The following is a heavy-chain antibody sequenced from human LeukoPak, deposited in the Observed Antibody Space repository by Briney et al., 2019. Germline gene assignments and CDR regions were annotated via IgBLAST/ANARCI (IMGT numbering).Heavy chain of an antibody. V-gene: IGHV4-39*07. Sequence: PSETLSLTCSVSGGSISSSSYYWGWIRQPPGKGLEWIGTMYYSGTTYYNPSLKSRVTISVDTSKNQFSLKLSSVTAADTAVYYCARLPGVVIPPRYWGTTRTDFDYWGQGTLVTVSS. CDR1: GGSISSSSYY. J-gene: IGHJ4*02. CDR2: MYYSGTT. D-gene: IGHD3-3*01. CDR3: ARLPGVVIPPRYWGTTRTDFDY.